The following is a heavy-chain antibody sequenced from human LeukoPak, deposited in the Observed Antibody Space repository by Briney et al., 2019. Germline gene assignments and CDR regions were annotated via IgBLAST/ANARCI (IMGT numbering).Heavy chain of an antibody. Sequence: GGPVTLSCALCGLTLNNYAMRWPRHAREEGGEWVSAISGKRDNTQHANSVKGQFTTPRDNTKNSLYRIMNSLTGEPTAVYYCASGASGYCSSTSCQRGAWGQGTLVTVSS. CDR1: GLTLNNYA. CDR2: ISGKRDNT. V-gene: IGHV3-23*01. J-gene: IGHJ4*02. CDR3: ASGASGYCSSTSCQRGA. D-gene: IGHD2-2*01.